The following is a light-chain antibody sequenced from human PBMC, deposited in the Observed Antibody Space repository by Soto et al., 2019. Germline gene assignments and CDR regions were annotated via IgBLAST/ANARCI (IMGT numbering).Light chain of an antibody. CDR2: KAS. CDR3: QQSYSTLRT. V-gene: IGKV1-5*03. J-gene: IGKJ1*01. Sequence: DIHMAQSPSALSASVGDRVIITCRASQSISNWLALYQQKPGKAPNLLIYKASSLKSGVPSRFSGSGSGTDFALTISSLQPEDFATYYCQQSYSTLRTFGQGTKVDIK. CDR1: QSISNW.